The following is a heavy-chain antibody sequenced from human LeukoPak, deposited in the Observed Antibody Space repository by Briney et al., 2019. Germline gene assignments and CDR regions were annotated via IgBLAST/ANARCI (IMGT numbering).Heavy chain of an antibody. CDR1: GYPFTTYY. D-gene: IGHD4-17*01. V-gene: IGHV1-2*02. CDR2: INPKNGDS. CDR3: ARAGYDYGDSSDF. Sequence: ASVKVSCKASGYPFTTYYIHWGRQALGQGLGWMGCINPKNGDSKYAQKFQGRVTMTRATSIATAYMEVSRLTSDDTAVYFCARAGYDYGDSSDFWGQGTLVTVSS. J-gene: IGHJ4*02.